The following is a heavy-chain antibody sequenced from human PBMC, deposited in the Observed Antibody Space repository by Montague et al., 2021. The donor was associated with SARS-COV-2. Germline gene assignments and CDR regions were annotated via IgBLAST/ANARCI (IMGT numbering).Heavy chain of an antibody. CDR3: ARSRSLCSGLSFPSWYFDD. V-gene: IGHV4-59*13. J-gene: IGHJ4*02. CDR2: INHSGST. Sequence: SETLSLTCTVSGGSITSNYWSWIRQPPGKRLEWIGYINHSGSTSSNPSLRSRVTISVDTSQNQFSLKLSSVTAADTAVYYCARSRSLCSGLSFPSWYFDDWGQGTLVTVTP. CDR1: GGSITSNY. D-gene: IGHD2-15*01.